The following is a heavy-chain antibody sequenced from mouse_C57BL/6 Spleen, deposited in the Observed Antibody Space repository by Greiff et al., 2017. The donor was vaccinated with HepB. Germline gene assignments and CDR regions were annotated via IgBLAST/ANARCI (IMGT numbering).Heavy chain of an antibody. D-gene: IGHD1-1*01. CDR2: IHPNSGST. CDR3: AIESYYYGSSYGAWFAY. Sequence: VQLQQPGAELVKPGASVKLSCKASGYTFTSYWMHWVKQRPGQGLEWIGMIHPNSGSTNYNEKFKSKATLTVDKSSSTAYMQLSSLTSEDSAVYYCAIESYYYGSSYGAWFAYWGQGTLVTVSA. CDR1: GYTFTSYW. V-gene: IGHV1-64*01. J-gene: IGHJ3*01.